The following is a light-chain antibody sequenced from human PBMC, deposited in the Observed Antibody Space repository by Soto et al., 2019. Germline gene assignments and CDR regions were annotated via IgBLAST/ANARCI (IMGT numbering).Light chain of an antibody. Sequence: LTQPPSASGSPGQSVAISCTGTSSDVGGYNYVSWYQQHPGKAPKLMIYEVNKRPSGVPDRFSGSKSGNTASLTVSGLQAEDEADYYCSSYAGSSNVFGTGTKV. CDR1: SSDVGGYNY. CDR2: EVN. CDR3: SSYAGSSNV. J-gene: IGLJ1*01. V-gene: IGLV2-8*01.